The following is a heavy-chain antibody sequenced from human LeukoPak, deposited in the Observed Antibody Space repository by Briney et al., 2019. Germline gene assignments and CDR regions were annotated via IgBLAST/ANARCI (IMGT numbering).Heavy chain of an antibody. V-gene: IGHV3-33*06. CDR3: AKRALGTSSNANVWLDP. CDR2: IWHDGSNT. J-gene: IGHJ5*02. D-gene: IGHD1-1*01. Sequence: GGSLRLSCAASGFSFSNFAMHWVRQAPGKGLEWVSLIWHDGSNTYYADSVKGRFTISRDNSKNTLYLQMDSLRAEDTAVYYCAKRALGTSSNANVWLDPWGQGTLLTVSS. CDR1: GFSFSNFA.